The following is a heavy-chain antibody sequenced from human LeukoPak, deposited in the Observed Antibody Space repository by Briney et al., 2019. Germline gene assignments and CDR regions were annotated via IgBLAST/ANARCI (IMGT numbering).Heavy chain of an antibody. CDR2: ISTNSKTI. D-gene: IGHD3-22*01. Sequence: GGSETLSCVVSGFTFSRYSLNWVRQAPGKGLEWVSYISTNSKTIKYADSVKGRFAISRYNAKDLLYLQMTSLRAEDTAVYYCASYFDSAGYF. CDR3: ASYFDSAGYF. J-gene: IGHJ1*01. CDR1: GFTFSRYS. V-gene: IGHV3-48*01.